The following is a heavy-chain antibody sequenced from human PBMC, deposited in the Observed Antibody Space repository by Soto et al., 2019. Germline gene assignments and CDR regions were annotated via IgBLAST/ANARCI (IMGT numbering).Heavy chain of an antibody. CDR2: VYYPETT. CDR1: GGSVSSGNFY. CDR3: ARSRDFWSGYFDD. J-gene: IGHJ4*02. D-gene: IGHD3-3*01. Sequence: QVQLQESGPGLVKPSETLSLTCTVSGGSVSSGNFYWTWIRQSPGKGLEWIGYVYYPETTNYNPSLKSRVTISVPTSKNHFSLKLSSVTAADTAVYYCARSRDFWSGYFDDWGQGTLVTVSS. V-gene: IGHV4-61*03.